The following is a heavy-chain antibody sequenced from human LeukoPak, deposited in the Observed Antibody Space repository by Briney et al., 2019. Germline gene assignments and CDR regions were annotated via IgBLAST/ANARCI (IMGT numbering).Heavy chain of an antibody. V-gene: IGHV3-11*01. CDR3: ARDRVAGTSAFDY. Sequence: GGSLRLSCSASGFTLSDYYMSWIRQAPGKGLEWVSYISSSGSTIYYADSVKDRFTISRDNATNSLYLHMNSLRAKPTSVCYSARDRVAGTSAFDYWGKGTLVTVSS. D-gene: IGHD6-19*01. J-gene: IGHJ4*02. CDR2: ISSSGSTI. CDR1: GFTLSDYY.